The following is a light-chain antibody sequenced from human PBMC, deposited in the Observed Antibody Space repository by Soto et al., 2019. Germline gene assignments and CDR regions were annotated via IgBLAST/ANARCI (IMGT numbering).Light chain of an antibody. CDR2: DAS. Sequence: DIQMTQSPSTLSASVGDRVTITCRASQSISSWLAWYQQKPGKAPKLLIYDASSLESGVPSRFSGSGSGTEFTLTISCLQPDDFATYYSQQDNSYSFGQGTRLEIK. J-gene: IGKJ5*01. CDR1: QSISSW. V-gene: IGKV1-5*01. CDR3: QQDNSYS.